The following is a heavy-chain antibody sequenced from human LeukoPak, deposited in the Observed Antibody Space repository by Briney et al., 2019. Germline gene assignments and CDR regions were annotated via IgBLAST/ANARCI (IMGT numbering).Heavy chain of an antibody. J-gene: IGHJ5*02. V-gene: IGHV1-8*02. D-gene: IGHD4-17*01. CDR3: ARGKGVDYGDYFGWFDP. CDR1: GYTFTSYG. CDR2: MNPNSGNT. Sequence: ASVKVSCKASGYTFTSYGISWVRQAPGQGLEWMGWMNPNSGNTGYAQKFQGRVTMTRNTSISTAYMELSSLRSEDTAVYYCARGKGVDYGDYFGWFDPWGQGTLVTVSS.